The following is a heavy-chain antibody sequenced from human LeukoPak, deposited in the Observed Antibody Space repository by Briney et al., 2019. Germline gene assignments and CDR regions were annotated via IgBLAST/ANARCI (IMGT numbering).Heavy chain of an antibody. V-gene: IGHV3-48*04. CDR3: AIVAAAPQNYYYYGMDV. CDR2: ISSSSSTI. Sequence: PGGSLRLSCAASGFTFSSYSMNWVRQAPGKGLEWVSYISSSSSTIYYADSVKGRFTISRDNAKNSLYLQMNSLRAEDTAVYYCAIVAAAPQNYYYYGMDVWGQGTTVTVSS. CDR1: GFTFSSYS. J-gene: IGHJ6*02. D-gene: IGHD6-13*01.